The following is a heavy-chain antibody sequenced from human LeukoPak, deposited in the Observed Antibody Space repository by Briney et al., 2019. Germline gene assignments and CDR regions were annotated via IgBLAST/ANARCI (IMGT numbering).Heavy chain of an antibody. CDR2: IRSKAYGGTT. CDR1: GFTFGDYA. Sequence: PGGSLRLSCTASGFTFGDYAVSWFRQAPGKGLEWVGFIRSKAYGGTTEYAASVKGRFTISRDDSKSIAYLQMNSLKTEDTAVYYCTRGLIGDDFWSGYYPYYFDYWGQGTLVTVSS. CDR3: TRGLIGDDFWSGYYPYYFDY. D-gene: IGHD3-3*01. V-gene: IGHV3-49*03. J-gene: IGHJ4*02.